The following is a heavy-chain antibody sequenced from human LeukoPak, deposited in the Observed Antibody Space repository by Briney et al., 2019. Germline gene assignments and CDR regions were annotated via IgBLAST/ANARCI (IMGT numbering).Heavy chain of an antibody. V-gene: IGHV3-23*01. CDR1: GFIFAGYT. J-gene: IGHJ4*02. CDR2: ISPSGGST. CDR3: ASIRLGELSLDY. Sequence: PGRSLRLSCAASGFIFAGYTVTWVRQAPGKGLEWVSAISPSGGSTYYADSVKGRFTISRDNSKNTLYLQMNSLRAEDTAVYYCASIRLGELSLDYWGQGTLVTVSS. D-gene: IGHD3-16*02.